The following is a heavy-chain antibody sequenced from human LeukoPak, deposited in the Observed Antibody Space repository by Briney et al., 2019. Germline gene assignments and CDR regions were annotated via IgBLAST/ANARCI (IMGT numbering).Heavy chain of an antibody. D-gene: IGHD3-22*01. CDR2: IYHSGST. CDR3: ARVRGLYYYDSSGLISEAFDI. Sequence: SGTLSLTCAVSGGSISSSNWWSWVRQPPGQGLVWIGEIYHSGSTNYNPSLKSRVTISVDKSKNQFSLKLSSVTAADTAVYYCARVRGLYYYDSSGLISEAFDIWAKGQWSPSLQ. CDR1: GGSISSSNW. J-gene: IGHJ3*02. V-gene: IGHV4-4*02.